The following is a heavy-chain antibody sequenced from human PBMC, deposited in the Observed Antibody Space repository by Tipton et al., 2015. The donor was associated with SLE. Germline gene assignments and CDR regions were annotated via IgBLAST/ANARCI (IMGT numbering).Heavy chain of an antibody. CDR2: IYTSGST. V-gene: IGHV4-61*02. J-gene: IGHJ2*01. CDR1: GGSISSGSYY. CDR3: ARGRWYFDL. Sequence: TLSLTCTVSGGSISSGSYYWSWIRQPAGKGLEWIGRIYTSGSTNYNPSLKSRVTISVDTSKNQFSLKLNSVTAADTAVYYCARGRWYFDLWGRGTLVTVSS.